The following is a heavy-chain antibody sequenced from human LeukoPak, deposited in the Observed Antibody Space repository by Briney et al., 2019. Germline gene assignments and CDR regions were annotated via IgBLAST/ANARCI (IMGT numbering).Heavy chain of an antibody. CDR3: ARAPKWELLNGPSDY. CDR1: GYTFTSYG. V-gene: IGHV1-18*01. J-gene: IGHJ4*02. D-gene: IGHD1-26*01. CDR2: IGAYNGNT. Sequence: ASVKVSCKASGYTFTSYGISWVRQAPGQGLEWMGWIGAYNGNTNYAQKLQGRVTMTTDTSTSTAYMELRSLRSDDTAVYYCARAPKWELLNGPSDYWGQGTLVTVSS.